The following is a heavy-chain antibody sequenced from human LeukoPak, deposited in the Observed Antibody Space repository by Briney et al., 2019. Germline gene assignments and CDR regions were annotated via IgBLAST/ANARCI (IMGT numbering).Heavy chain of an antibody. CDR2: INPESGGT. CDR1: GNTFIGYY. J-gene: IGHJ4*02. CDR3: AREGNYYGSGSSPEFDY. Sequence: ASVKVSCKAAGNTFIGYYMHWVRQAPGQGLEWMGWINPESGGTNYAQKFQGRVTMTRDTSISTAYMELSSLRSEDTAVYYCAREGNYYGSGSSPEFDYWGQGTLVTVSS. V-gene: IGHV1-2*02. D-gene: IGHD3-10*01.